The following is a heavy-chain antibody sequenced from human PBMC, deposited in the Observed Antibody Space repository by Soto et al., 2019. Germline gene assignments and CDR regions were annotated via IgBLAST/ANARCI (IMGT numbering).Heavy chain of an antibody. CDR2: INPNSGGT. V-gene: IGHV1-2*04. D-gene: IGHD3-9*01. CDR3: ARDFHDILTGYSYFDY. CDR1: GYSFTNYD. Sequence: ASVKVSCKASGYSFTNYDIHWVRQAAGQGLEWMGWINPNSGGTNYAQKFQGWVTMTRDTSISTAYMELSRLRSDDTAVYYCARDFHDILTGYSYFDYWGQGTLVTVSS. J-gene: IGHJ4*02.